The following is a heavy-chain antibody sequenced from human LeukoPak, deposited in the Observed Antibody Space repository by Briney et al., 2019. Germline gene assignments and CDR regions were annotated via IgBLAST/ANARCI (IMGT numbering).Heavy chain of an antibody. J-gene: IGHJ3*02. V-gene: IGHV3-74*01. CDR2: INTDGSST. CDR1: GFTFSSYW. Sequence: GGSLRLSCAASGFTFSSYWMHWVRQAPGKGLVWVSRINTDGSSTSYADSVKGRFTISRDNAKNTLYLQMNSLRAKDTAVYYCARDPQAEYYYDSSGYSYAFDIWGQGTMVTVSS. CDR3: ARDPQAEYYYDSSGYSYAFDI. D-gene: IGHD3-22*01.